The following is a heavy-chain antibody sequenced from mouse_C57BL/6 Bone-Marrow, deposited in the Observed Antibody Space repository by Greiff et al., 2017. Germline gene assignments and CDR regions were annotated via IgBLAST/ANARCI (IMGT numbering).Heavy chain of an antibody. CDR1: GYTFTTYP. J-gene: IGHJ2*01. Sequence: VQLQQSGAELVKPGASVKMSCKASGYTFTTYPIEWMKQNHGKSLEWIGNFHPYNDDTKYNEKFKGKATLTVEKSSSTVYLELSRFTSDDSAVYYCARPLWYYCSSYPLGYWGQGTTLTVSS. CDR3: ARPLWYYCSSYPLGY. D-gene: IGHD1-1*01. V-gene: IGHV1-47*01. CDR2: FHPYNDDT.